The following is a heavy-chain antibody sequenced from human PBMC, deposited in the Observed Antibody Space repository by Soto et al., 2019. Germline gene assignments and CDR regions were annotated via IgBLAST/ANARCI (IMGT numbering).Heavy chain of an antibody. Sequence: QVQLVESGGGVVQPGRSLRLSCAASGFTFSSYGMHWVRQAPGKGLEWVAVISYDGSNKYYADSVKGRFTISRDNSKNTLDLQMNSMRAEDTAVYYCGKDLHYCASGVCQAGGYFQLWGQGTLVTVSS. D-gene: IGHD2-8*01. V-gene: IGHV3-30*18. J-gene: IGHJ1*01. CDR2: ISYDGSNK. CDR1: GFTFSSYG. CDR3: GKDLHYCASGVCQAGGYFQL.